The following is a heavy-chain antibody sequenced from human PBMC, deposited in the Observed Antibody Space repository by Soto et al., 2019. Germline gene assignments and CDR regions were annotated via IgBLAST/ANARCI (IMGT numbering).Heavy chain of an antibody. Sequence: SGPTLVNPTQTLTLTCTFSAFSLSSSGVAVAWIRQPPGKALEWLANIYWNDDKYYSPSLRSRLTISRDTSKKQVVLIMTNMEPVDTATYYCEHRIVAYGLGVWGQGTTVTVSS. D-gene: IGHD5-12*01. CDR2: IYWNDDK. V-gene: IGHV2-5*01. CDR1: AFSLSSSGVA. CDR3: EHRIVAYGLGV. J-gene: IGHJ6*02.